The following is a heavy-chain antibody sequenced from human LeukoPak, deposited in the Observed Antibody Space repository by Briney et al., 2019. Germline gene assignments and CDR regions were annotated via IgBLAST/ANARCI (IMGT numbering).Heavy chain of an antibody. CDR1: GGSFSGYY. CDR3: ARSPRYYDSSGPLVLFDY. J-gene: IGHJ4*02. Sequence: KSSETLSLTCAVYGGSFSGYYWSWVRQPPGKGLEWIGSIYYSGSTYYDPSLKSRVAISVDTSKNQFSLKLNSVTAADTAVYYCARSPRYYDSSGPLVLFDYWGQGTLVTVSS. CDR2: IYYSGST. D-gene: IGHD3-22*01. V-gene: IGHV4-34*01.